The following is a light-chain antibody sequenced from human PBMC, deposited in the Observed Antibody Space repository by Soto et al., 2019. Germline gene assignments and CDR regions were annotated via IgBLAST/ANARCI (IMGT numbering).Light chain of an antibody. CDR3: SSSTSAYTFV. CDR1: SSDVGGYNY. V-gene: IGLV2-14*01. Sequence: QSALTQPASVSGSAGQAIAISCTGTSSDVGGYNYVSWYQQHPGKAPKLLLSEVSKRPSGVSDRFSGSKSGNTASLTISGLQTQDEADYYCSSSTSAYTFVFGTGTKVTVL. CDR2: EVS. J-gene: IGLJ1*01.